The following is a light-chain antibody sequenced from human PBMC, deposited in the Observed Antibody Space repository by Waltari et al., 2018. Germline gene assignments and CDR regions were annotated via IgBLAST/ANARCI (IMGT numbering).Light chain of an antibody. CDR3: QHGYGTPYS. J-gene: IGKJ2*03. V-gene: IGKV1-16*01. Sequence: DIQMNQSPSSLSASVGDRVTITCQASQGIRNNLAWYQQKPGKVPKLLIYKASTLQSGVPSRFSGSGSGTDFSLTISSLQPEDFATYFCQHGYGTPYSFGQGTKVEI. CDR2: KAS. CDR1: QGIRNN.